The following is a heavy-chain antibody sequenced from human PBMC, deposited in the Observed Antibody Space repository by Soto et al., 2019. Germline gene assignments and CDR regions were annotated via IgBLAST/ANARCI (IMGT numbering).Heavy chain of an antibody. Sequence: EVQLVESGGGLVQPGRSLRLSCAASGFTFHDCAMHWVRQAPGKGLEWVSGISWNSGSVGYADSVKGRFTISRDNAKNSLYLQMNSLRTEDTALYYCAKDSVAVATIRYGSFDYWGQGALVTVSS. CDR3: AKDSVAVATIRYGSFDY. CDR2: ISWNSGSV. J-gene: IGHJ4*02. CDR1: GFTFHDCA. V-gene: IGHV3-9*01. D-gene: IGHD5-12*01.